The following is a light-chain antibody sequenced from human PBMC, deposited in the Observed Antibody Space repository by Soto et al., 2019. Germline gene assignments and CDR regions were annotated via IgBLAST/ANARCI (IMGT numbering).Light chain of an antibody. CDR2: RNN. J-gene: IGLJ2*01. V-gene: IGLV1-47*01. CDR1: SSNIGSNY. CDR3: AAWDDILSVL. Sequence: QSVLTQPPSASGTPGQRVTISCSGSSSNIGSNYVYWYQQFPGAAPKLLIYRNNQRPSGVPDRFSGSKSGTSASPAISGLRSEDEADYYCAAWDDILSVLFGGGTKVTVL.